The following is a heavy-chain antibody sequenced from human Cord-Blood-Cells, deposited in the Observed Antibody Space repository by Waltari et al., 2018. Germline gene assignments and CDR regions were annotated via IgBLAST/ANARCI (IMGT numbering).Heavy chain of an antibody. J-gene: IGHJ4*02. CDR1: GYTLTELS. Sequence: QVQLVQSGAEVKKPGASVKVSCTVSGYTLTELSMHWVRPAPGKGLEWMGGFDPEDGETIYAQKFQGRVTMTEDTSTDTAYMELSSLRSEDTAVYYCATAYRVGAATGFDYWGQGTLVTVSS. V-gene: IGHV1-24*01. D-gene: IGHD1-26*01. CDR2: FDPEDGET. CDR3: ATAYRVGAATGFDY.